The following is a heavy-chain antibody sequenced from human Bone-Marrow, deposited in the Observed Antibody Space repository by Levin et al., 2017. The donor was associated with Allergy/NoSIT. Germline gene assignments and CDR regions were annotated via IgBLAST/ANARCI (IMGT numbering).Heavy chain of an antibody. J-gene: IGHJ5*02. Sequence: SQTLSLTCTVSGASINSYYWSWIRQPPGKGLEWIGYIYHSGSTYFNPSLKSRVTISLDTSQNQYSLNLKSVTAADTAVYYCARTGGVAVPAAYNWFDPWGQGTLVIVSS. CDR2: IYHSGST. V-gene: IGHV4-59*08. D-gene: IGHD2-2*01. CDR1: GASINSYY. CDR3: ARTGGVAVPAAYNWFDP.